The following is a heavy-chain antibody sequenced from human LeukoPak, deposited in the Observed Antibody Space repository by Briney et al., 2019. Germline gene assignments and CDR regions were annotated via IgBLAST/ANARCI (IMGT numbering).Heavy chain of an antibody. D-gene: IGHD6-13*01. CDR2: ISAYNGNT. V-gene: IGHV1-18*01. CDR3: ARVGFSSSWYESSYNWFDP. CDR1: GYTFTSYG. Sequence: PLASVKVSCKASGYTFTSYGISWVRQAPGQGLEWMGWISAYNGNTNYAQKHQGRVTMTTDTSTSTAYMELRSLRSDDTAVYYCARVGFSSSWYESSYNWFDPWGQGTLVTVSS. J-gene: IGHJ5*02.